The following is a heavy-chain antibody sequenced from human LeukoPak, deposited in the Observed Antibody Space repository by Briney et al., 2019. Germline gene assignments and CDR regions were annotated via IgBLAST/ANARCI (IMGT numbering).Heavy chain of an antibody. CDR2: IFPGDSNT. J-gene: IGHJ4*02. V-gene: IGHV5-51*01. D-gene: IGHD2-2*01. CDR1: GFIFTSNW. Sequence: GESLKISCKGSGFIFTSNWIAWVRQMPGKGLELMGIIFPGDSNTRYSPSFQGQVTVSVDKSISTAYLEWSSLKASDTAMYYCARQGWSGTSWHTIDSWGRGTLVTVSS. CDR3: ARQGWSGTSWHTIDS.